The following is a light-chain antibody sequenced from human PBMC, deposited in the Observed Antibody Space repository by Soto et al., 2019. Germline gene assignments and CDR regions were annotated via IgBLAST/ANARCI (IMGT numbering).Light chain of an antibody. CDR3: SSYAGSNESV. J-gene: IGLJ1*01. V-gene: IGLV2-8*01. Sequence: QSVLTEPPPASGSPGRSDTTSCTGTSNIVGGYNYVSWEQQHSGKDNELMIDEVGKRPSGVPDRFSGCESGNTASLTVSGLRPGDEADYYCSSYAGSNESVFGTGTKVTVL. CDR2: EVG. CDR1: SNIVGGYNY.